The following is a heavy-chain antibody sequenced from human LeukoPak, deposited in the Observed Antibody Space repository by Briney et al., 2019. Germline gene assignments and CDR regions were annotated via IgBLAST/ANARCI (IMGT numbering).Heavy chain of an antibody. V-gene: IGHV4-61*02. J-gene: IGHJ4*02. D-gene: IGHD3-22*01. CDR1: GGSISSGSYY. Sequence: SETLSLTCTVSGGSISSGSYYWSWIRQPAGKGLEWIGRIYTSGSTNYNPSLKSRVTISVDTSKNQFSLKLSSVTAADTAVYYCARDSPYYDSSGFLLSGGKGTLVTVSS. CDR2: IYTSGST. CDR3: ARDSPYYDSSGFLLS.